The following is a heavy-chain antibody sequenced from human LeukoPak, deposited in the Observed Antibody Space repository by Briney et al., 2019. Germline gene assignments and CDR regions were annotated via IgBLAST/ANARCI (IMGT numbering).Heavy chain of an antibody. Sequence: PGRSLRLSCAASGFTFSSYAMHWVRQAPGKGLEWVAVISYDGSNIYYADSVKGRFTISRDNSKNTLYLQMNSLRAEDTAVYYCARDPPKDSYYFDYWGQGTLVTVSS. CDR2: ISYDGSNI. J-gene: IGHJ4*02. CDR1: GFTFSSYA. D-gene: IGHD4-11*01. CDR3: ARDPPKDSYYFDY. V-gene: IGHV3-30-3*01.